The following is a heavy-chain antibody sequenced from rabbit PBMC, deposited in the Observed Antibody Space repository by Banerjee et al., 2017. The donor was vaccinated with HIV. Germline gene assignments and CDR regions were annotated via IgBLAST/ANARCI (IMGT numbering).Heavy chain of an antibody. CDR2: IATGSGRT. CDR1: GFDLSSSHY. J-gene: IGHJ4*01. V-gene: IGHV1S40*01. CDR3: ARDVAGDADYGYAFSL. Sequence: QSLEESGGDLVKPGASLTLTCTASGFDLSSSHYMCWVRQAPGKGLELIACIATGSGRTYYASWAKGRFTISKTSSTTVTLQMTSLTAADTATYFCARDVAGDADYGYAFSLWGPGTLVTVS. D-gene: IGHD6-1*01.